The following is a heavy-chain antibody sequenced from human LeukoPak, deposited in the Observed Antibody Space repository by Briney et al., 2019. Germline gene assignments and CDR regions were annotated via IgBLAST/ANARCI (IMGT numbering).Heavy chain of an antibody. CDR2: ISGSGGST. CDR3: AKLLYYYDSSQPY. V-gene: IGHV3-23*01. D-gene: IGHD3-22*01. CDR1: GFTFSSRDW. J-gene: IGHJ4*02. Sequence: PGGSLRLSCVASGFTFSSRDWMTWVRQAPGKGLEWVSAISGSGGSTYYADSVKGRFTISRDNSKNTLYLQMNSLRAEDTAVYYCAKLLYYYDSSQPYWGQGTLVTVSS.